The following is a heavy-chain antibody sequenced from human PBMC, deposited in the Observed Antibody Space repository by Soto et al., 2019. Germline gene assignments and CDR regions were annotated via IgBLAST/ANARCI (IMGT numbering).Heavy chain of an antibody. V-gene: IGHV3-23*01. CDR2: ISRIGSST. J-gene: IGHJ4*02. D-gene: IGHD3-3*01. CDR3: AKGSSGLRFLEWLSPHDY. CDR1: GFTFSSYA. Sequence: EVQLLESGGGLVQPGGSLRLSCAASGFTFSSYAMSWVRQAPGKGLEWVSAISRIGSSTYYADSVKGRFTISRDNSKNTLYLQMNGLRAEDTAVYFCAKGSSGLRFLEWLSPHDYWGQGTLVTVSS.